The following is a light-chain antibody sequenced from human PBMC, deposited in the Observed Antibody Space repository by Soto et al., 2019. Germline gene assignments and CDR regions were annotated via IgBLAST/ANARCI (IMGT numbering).Light chain of an antibody. CDR1: SSNIGAGYD. V-gene: IGLV1-40*01. Sequence: QSVLTQPPSVSGAPGQRVTISCTGSSSNIGAGYDVHCYQPLPGTAPKLLVYENTNLPSGVPDRFSGSKSGTSASLAITGLQAEDEADYDGQSYGNSLSGWVFGGVTKLTVL. CDR3: QSYGNSLSGWV. J-gene: IGLJ2*01. CDR2: ENT.